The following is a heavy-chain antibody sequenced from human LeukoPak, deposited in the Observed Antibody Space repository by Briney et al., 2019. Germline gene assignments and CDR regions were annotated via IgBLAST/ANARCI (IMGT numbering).Heavy chain of an antibody. CDR1: GGSFSGYY. D-gene: IGHD5-18*01. J-gene: IGHJ3*02. CDR3: ARDNRGYSYGLDAFDI. CDR2: INHSGST. V-gene: IGHV4-34*01. Sequence: SETLSLTCAVYGGSFSGYYWSWIRQPPGKGLEWIGEINHSGSTNYNPSLKSRVTISVDTSKNQFSLKLSSVTAADTAVYYCARDNRGYSYGLDAFDIWGQGTMVTVSS.